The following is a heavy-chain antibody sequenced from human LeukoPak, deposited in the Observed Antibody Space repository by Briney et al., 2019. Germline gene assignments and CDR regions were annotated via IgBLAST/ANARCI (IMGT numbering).Heavy chain of an antibody. V-gene: IGHV4-39*06. J-gene: IGHJ4*02. Sequence: PSETLSLTCTVSGGSISSSSYYWGWIRQPPGKGLEWIGSIYYSGSTYYNPSLKSRVTISVDTSKNQFPLKLSSVTAADTAVYYCARDGRYYGSGSYYAYWGQGTLVTVSS. CDR3: ARDGRYYGSGSYYAY. D-gene: IGHD3-10*01. CDR1: GGSISSSSYY. CDR2: IYYSGST.